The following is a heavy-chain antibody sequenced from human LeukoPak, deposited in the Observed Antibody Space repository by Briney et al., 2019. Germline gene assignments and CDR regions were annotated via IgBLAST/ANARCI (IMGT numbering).Heavy chain of an antibody. CDR1: RFTFSSYS. J-gene: IGHJ3*02. Sequence: GGSLRLSCAASRFTFSSYSMNWVRQAPGKGLEWVANIKQDGSEKNYVDSVKGRFTISRDNAKNSLYLQMSSLRAEDTAVYYCARAPARYSGYDGKDDAFDIWGQGTMVTVSS. CDR3: ARAPARYSGYDGKDDAFDI. CDR2: IKQDGSEK. V-gene: IGHV3-7*01. D-gene: IGHD5-12*01.